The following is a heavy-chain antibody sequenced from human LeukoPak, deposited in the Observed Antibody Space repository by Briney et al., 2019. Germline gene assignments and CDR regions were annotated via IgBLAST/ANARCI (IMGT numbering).Heavy chain of an antibody. CDR3: ARGGGSSTFRSFDI. Sequence: PSETLSLTCTVSGSSISSYFWSWIRQPAGRGLEWIGRIYTSGSTNYNPSLKSRVTVSVDTSKNQFSLKLSSVAAADTAVYYCARGGGSSTFRSFDIWGQGTMVTVSS. D-gene: IGHD6-13*01. CDR2: IYTSGST. CDR1: GSSISSYF. V-gene: IGHV4-4*07. J-gene: IGHJ3*02.